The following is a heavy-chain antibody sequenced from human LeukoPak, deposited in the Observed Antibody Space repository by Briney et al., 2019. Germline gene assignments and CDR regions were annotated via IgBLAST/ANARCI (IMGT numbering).Heavy chain of an antibody. D-gene: IGHD2-15*01. CDR1: GYSFTTSW. J-gene: IGHJ4*02. V-gene: IGHV5-51*01. Sequence: PGESLKISCKGSGYSFTTSWIGWVRQMPGKGLEWTGIIYPGDSDTRYSPSFQGQVTISVDKSISTAYLQWSSLKASDTAMYYCATARFCSGGACYAEHWGQGTLVTVSS. CDR2: IYPGDSDT. CDR3: ATARFCSGGACYAEH.